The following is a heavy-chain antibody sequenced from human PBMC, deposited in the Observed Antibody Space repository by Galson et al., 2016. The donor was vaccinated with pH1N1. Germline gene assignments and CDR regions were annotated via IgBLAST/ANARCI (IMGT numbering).Heavy chain of an antibody. J-gene: IGHJ3*01. CDR2: ILPNSGDT. Sequence: SVKVSCKASGGTFSSYTINWVRQAPGQGLEWMGLILPNSGDTNFAKKFQGRVTMTRDTSISTAYMELTRLTSDDTAVYFCARELRGGSFDVWGQGTVVTVSS. V-gene: IGHV1-2*02. D-gene: IGHD2-15*01. CDR1: GGTFSSYT. CDR3: ARELRGGSFDV.